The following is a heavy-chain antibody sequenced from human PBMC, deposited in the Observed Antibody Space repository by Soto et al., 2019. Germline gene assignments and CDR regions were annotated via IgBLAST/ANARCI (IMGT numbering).Heavy chain of an antibody. CDR1: GGSISSYY. J-gene: IGHJ5*02. Sequence: SETLSLTCTVSGGSISSYYWSWIRQPPGKGLEWIGYIYYSGSTNYNPSLKSRVTISVDTSKNQFSLKLSSVTAADTAVYYCARGQTMVRGTFIWFDPWGREPWSPSPQ. CDR3: ARGQTMVRGTFIWFDP. D-gene: IGHD3-10*01. CDR2: IYYSGST. V-gene: IGHV4-59*01.